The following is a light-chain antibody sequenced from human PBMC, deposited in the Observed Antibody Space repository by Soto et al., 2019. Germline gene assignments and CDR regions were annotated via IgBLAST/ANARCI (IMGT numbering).Light chain of an antibody. CDR3: QQCGSSPRT. J-gene: IGKJ1*01. Sequence: EIVLTQSPGTLSLSPGERATLSCRASQSVSSSYLAWYQQKPGQAPRLLIYGASSRATGIPDRFSGSGSGKDFTLTIIRLEPEDFAVYYCQQCGSSPRTFGQGTKVDIK. CDR1: QSVSSSY. V-gene: IGKV3-20*01. CDR2: GAS.